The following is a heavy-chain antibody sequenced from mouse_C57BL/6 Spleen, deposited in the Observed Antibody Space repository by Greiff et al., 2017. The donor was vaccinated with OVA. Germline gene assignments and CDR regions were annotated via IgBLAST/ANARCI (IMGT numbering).Heavy chain of an antibody. D-gene: IGHD2-5*01. J-gene: IGHJ2*01. Sequence: QVQLKQPGAELVKPGASVKMSCKASGYTFTSYWITWVKQRPGQGLEWIGDIYPGSGSTNYNEKFKSKATLTVDTSSSTAYMQLSSLTSEDSAVYYCARDSNYLDYFDYWGQGTTLTVSS. CDR2: IYPGSGST. CDR1: GYTFTSYW. V-gene: IGHV1-55*01. CDR3: ARDSNYLDYFDY.